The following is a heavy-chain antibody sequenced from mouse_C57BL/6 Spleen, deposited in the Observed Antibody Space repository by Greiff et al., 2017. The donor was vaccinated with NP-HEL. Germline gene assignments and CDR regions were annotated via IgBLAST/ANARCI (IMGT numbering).Heavy chain of an antibody. V-gene: IGHV3-1*01. Sequence: EVKLVESGPGMVKPSQSLSLTCTVTGYSITSGYDWHWLRPFPGNKLEWMGYISYSGSTNYNPSLKSRIFITHDKSKNHFFLKLHSVTTEDTATYYCARVGDDYDDAKDDWGQGTSVTVAS. CDR3: ARVGDDYDDAKDD. D-gene: IGHD2-4*01. CDR2: ISYSGST. J-gene: IGHJ4*01. CDR1: GYSITSGYD.